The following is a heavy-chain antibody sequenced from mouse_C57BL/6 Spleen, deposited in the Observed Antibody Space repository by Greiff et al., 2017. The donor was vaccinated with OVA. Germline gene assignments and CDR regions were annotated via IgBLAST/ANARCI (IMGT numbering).Heavy chain of an antibody. CDR3: AGDDGWFAY. CDR1: GYTFTSYW. J-gene: IGHJ3*01. CDR2: IYPSDSET. V-gene: IGHV1-61*01. Sequence: QVQLKQPGAELVRPGSSVKLSCKASGYTFTSYWMDWVKQRPGQGLEWIGNIYPSDSETHYNQKFKDKATLTVDKSSSTAYMQLSSLTSEDSAVYYCAGDDGWFAYWGQGTLVTVSA. D-gene: IGHD2-3*01.